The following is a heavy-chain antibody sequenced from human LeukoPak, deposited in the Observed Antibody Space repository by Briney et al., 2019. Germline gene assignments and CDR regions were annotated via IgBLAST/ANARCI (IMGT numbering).Heavy chain of an antibody. CDR3: TTEDGPYYYDSSGCYFDAFDI. CDR1: GLTFSSYA. J-gene: IGHJ3*02. Sequence: GGSLRLSCAASGLTFSSYAMSWVRQAPGRGLEWVSGISDSGDSTFYVDSVKGRFTISRDNSKNTLYLQMNSLKTEDTAVYYCTTEDGPYYYDSSGCYFDAFDIWGQGTMVTVSS. D-gene: IGHD3-22*01. CDR2: ISDSGDST. V-gene: IGHV3-23*01.